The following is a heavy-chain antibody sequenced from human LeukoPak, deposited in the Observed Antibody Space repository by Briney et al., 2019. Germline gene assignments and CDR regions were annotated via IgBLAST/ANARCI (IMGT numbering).Heavy chain of an antibody. J-gene: IGHJ4*02. V-gene: IGHV3-7*01. D-gene: IGHD2-8*01. CDR3: ARVGYCNNANCYRFDY. CDR2: IKQDGSEK. CDR1: GFTFSNYW. Sequence: SGGSLRLSCAASGFTFSNYWMSWVRQTPGKGLEWVANIKQDGSEKYYVDSVKGRFTISRDNAKNSLYLQMNSLRAEDTAVYYCARVGYCNNANCYRFDYWGQGALVTVSS.